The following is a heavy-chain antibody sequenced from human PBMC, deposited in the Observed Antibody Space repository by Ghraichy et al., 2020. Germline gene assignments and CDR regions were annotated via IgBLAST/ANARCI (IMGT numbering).Heavy chain of an antibody. V-gene: IGHV3-23*01. J-gene: IGHJ5*02. D-gene: IGHD5-18*01. CDR2: ISGSGGST. Sequence: GGSLRLSCAASGFTFSSYAMSWVRQAPGKGLEWVSAISGSGGSTYYADSVKGRFTISRDNSKNTLYLQMNSLRAEDTAVYYCAKDPGYSYGNNWFDPWGQGTLVTVSS. CDR1: GFTFSSYA. CDR3: AKDPGYSYGNNWFDP.